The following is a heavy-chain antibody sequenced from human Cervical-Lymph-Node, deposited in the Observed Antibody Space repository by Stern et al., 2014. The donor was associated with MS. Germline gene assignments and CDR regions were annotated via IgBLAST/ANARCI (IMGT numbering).Heavy chain of an antibody. Sequence: QVQLQESGPGLVKPSQTLSLTCTVSGGSISSNGYFWSWIRQHPGKGLEWIGYIYYSGSTFYSPSLKNRVTISMDTSKNQFSLRLSSVNAADTAVYYCARWTEYSYGSFDYWGQGALVTVSS. V-gene: IGHV4-31*03. CDR3: ARWTEYSYGSFDY. J-gene: IGHJ4*02. D-gene: IGHD5-18*01. CDR2: IYYSGST. CDR1: GGSISSNGYF.